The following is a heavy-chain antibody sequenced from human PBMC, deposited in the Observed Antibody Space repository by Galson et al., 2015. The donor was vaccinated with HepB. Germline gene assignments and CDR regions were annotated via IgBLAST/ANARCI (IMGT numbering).Heavy chain of an antibody. CDR2: ISSSGSTI. CDR1: GFTFSSYE. Sequence: SLRLSCAASGFTFSSYEMNWVRQAPGKGLEWVSYISSSGSTIYYADSVKGRFTISRDNAKNSLYLQMNGLRAEDTAVYYCARGGYYDSSGYDYWGQGTLVTVSS. CDR3: ARGGYYDSSGYDY. V-gene: IGHV3-48*03. D-gene: IGHD3-22*01. J-gene: IGHJ4*02.